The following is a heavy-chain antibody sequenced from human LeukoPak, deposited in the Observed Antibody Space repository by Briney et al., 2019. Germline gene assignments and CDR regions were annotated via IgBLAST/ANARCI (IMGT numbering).Heavy chain of an antibody. J-gene: IGHJ4*02. CDR1: GFTFSDYY. V-gene: IGHV3-11*06. CDR2: ISSSSTYT. D-gene: IGHD4-17*01. Sequence: PGGSLRLSCAASGFTFSDYYMSWIRQAPGKGLEWVSYISSSSTYTSYADSVKGRFTISRDNAKNSLYLQMNSLRAEDTAVYYCAMYRTYGDRDYWGQGALVTVSS. CDR3: AMYRTYGDRDY.